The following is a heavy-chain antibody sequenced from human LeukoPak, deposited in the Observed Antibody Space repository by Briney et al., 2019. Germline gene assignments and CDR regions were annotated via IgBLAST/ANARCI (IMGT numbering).Heavy chain of an antibody. J-gene: IGHJ2*01. CDR1: GFTFSSYG. Sequence: DPGGSLRLSCAASGFTFSSYGMHWVRQAPGKGLEWVAVIWYDGSNKYYPASVQGRFTISRDNSKNTLYLQVNSLRAEDTAVYYCARDRSMSGWYIDLWGRGTLVTVSS. V-gene: IGHV3-33*01. CDR2: IWYDGSNK. CDR3: ARDRSMSGWYIDL. D-gene: IGHD2/OR15-2a*01.